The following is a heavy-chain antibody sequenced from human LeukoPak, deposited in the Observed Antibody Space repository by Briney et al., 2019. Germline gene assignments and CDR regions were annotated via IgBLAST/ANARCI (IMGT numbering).Heavy chain of an antibody. V-gene: IGHV1-69*13. CDR2: IIPIFGTA. J-gene: IGHJ5*02. D-gene: IGHD3-22*01. CDR1: GGTFSSYA. CDR3: ARGEAYYDSSGYYYVQWFDP. Sequence: SVKVSCKASGGTFSSYAISWVRQAPGQGLEWMGGIIPIFGTANYAQKFQGRVTITADESTSTAYMELSSLRSEGTAVYYCARGEAYYDSSGYYYVQWFDPWGQGTLVTVSS.